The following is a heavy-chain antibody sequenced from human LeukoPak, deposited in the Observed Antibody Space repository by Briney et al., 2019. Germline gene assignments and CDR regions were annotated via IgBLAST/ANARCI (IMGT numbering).Heavy chain of an antibody. D-gene: IGHD3-22*01. CDR3: ARVFGYDSSGYSFDY. Sequence: ASVKVSCKASGYTFTGYYMHWVRQAPGQGLEWMGWINPNSGGTNYAQKFQGRVTMTRDTSISTAYMELSRLRSDDTAVYYCARVFGYDSSGYSFDYWGQGTLVTVSS. J-gene: IGHJ4*02. V-gene: IGHV1-2*02. CDR2: INPNSGGT. CDR1: GYTFTGYY.